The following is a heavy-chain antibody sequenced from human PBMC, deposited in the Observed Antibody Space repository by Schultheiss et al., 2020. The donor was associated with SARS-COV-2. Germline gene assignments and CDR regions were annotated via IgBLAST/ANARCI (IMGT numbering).Heavy chain of an antibody. CDR1: GFTFGDYA. V-gene: IGHV3-49*04. D-gene: IGHD5-18*01. CDR2: IRSKAYGGTT. J-gene: IGHJ4*02. CDR3: AKAGIQLWFGKRDYFDY. Sequence: GGSLRLSCTASGFTFGDYAMSWVRQAPGKGLEWVGFIRSKAYGGTTEYAASVKGRFTISRDDSKSIAYLQMNSLKTEDTAVYYCAKAGIQLWFGKRDYFDYWGQGTLVTVSS.